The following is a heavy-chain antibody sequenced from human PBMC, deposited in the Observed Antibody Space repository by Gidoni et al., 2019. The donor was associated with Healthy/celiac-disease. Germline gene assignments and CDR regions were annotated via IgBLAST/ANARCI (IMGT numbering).Heavy chain of an antibody. J-gene: IGHJ4*02. Sequence: QVQLVQSGAEVMKPGASVKVSCKASGYPFTGYYMHWVRQAPGQGLEWMGWINPNSGGTNYAQKFQGRVTMNRDTSISTAYMELSRLRSDDTAVDYCARDPDTAMAGDYWGQGTLVTVSS. V-gene: IGHV1-2*02. CDR2: INPNSGGT. CDR1: GYPFTGYY. CDR3: ARDPDTAMAGDY. D-gene: IGHD5-18*01.